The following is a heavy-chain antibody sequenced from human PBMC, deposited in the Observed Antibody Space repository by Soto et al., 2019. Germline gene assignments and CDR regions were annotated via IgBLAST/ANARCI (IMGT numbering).Heavy chain of an antibody. CDR1: GYTFTSYY. J-gene: IGHJ1*01. Sequence: QVQLVQSGAEVKKPGASVKVSCKASGYTFTSYYMNWVRQAPGQGLVWMGIIDPGGGSTDYAQKFQGRITMTRDTSTSTVYMELSSLRSDDTAMYYCARRLAVAGHEYFQHWGQGTLVTVSS. V-gene: IGHV1-46*03. CDR3: ARRLAVAGHEYFQH. D-gene: IGHD6-19*01. CDR2: IDPGGGST.